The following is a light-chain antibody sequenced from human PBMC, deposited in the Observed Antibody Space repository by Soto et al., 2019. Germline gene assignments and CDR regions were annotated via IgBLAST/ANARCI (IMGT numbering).Light chain of an antibody. CDR3: QQRSNWLT. CDR1: QSVSSY. Sequence: EIVLTQSPATLSLSPGERDTLYCRASQSVSSYLAWYQQKPGQAPRLLIYDASNRATGIPARFSGSGSGTDFTLTISSLEPEDFAVYYCQQRSNWLTFGGGTKVDIK. J-gene: IGKJ4*01. V-gene: IGKV3-11*01. CDR2: DAS.